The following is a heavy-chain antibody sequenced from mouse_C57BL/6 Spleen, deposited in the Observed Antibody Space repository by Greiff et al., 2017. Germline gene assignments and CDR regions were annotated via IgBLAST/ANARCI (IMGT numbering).Heavy chain of an antibody. CDR3: ARRPLYYGSSYDAMDY. CDR1: GYTFTSYW. J-gene: IGHJ4*01. Sequence: QVQLQHPGAELVRPGSSVKLSCKASGYTFTSYWIHWVKQRPIQGLEWIGNIDPSDSETHYNQKFKDKATLTVDKSSSTAYMQLSSLTSEDSAVYYCARRPLYYGSSYDAMDYWGQGTSVTVSS. V-gene: IGHV1-52*01. CDR2: IDPSDSET. D-gene: IGHD1-1*01.